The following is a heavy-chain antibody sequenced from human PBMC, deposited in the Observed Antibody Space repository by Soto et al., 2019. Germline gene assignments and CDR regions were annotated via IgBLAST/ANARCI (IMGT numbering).Heavy chain of an antibody. CDR2: IIPILGIA. D-gene: IGHD2-15*01. CDR1: GGTFSSYT. J-gene: IGHJ4*02. CDR3: AAGLVRGYCSGGSCFPLDY. Sequence: ASVKVSCKASGGTFSSYTISWVRQAPGQGLEWMGRIIPILGIANYAQKFQGRVTITADKSTSTAYMELSSLRSEDTAVYYCAAGLVRGYCSGGSCFPLDYWGQGTLVTVSS. V-gene: IGHV1-69*02.